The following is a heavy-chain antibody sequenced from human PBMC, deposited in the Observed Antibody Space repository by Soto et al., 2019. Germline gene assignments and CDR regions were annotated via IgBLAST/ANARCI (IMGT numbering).Heavy chain of an antibody. CDR2: INHSGST. CDR1: GGSFSGYY. J-gene: IGHJ6*03. V-gene: IGHV4-34*01. CDR3: ARGRNDFWSGYYYYYYMDV. Sequence: SQTLSLTCAVSGGSFSGYYWSWIRQPPGKGLEWIGEINHSGSTNYNPSLKSRVTISVDTSKNQFSLKLSSVTAADTAVYYCARGRNDFWSGYYYYYYMDVWGKGTTVTVSS. D-gene: IGHD3-3*01.